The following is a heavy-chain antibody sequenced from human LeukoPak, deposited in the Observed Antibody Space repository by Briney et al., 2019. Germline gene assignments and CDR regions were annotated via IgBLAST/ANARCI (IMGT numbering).Heavy chain of an antibody. D-gene: IGHD3-22*01. J-gene: IGHJ4*02. V-gene: IGHV3-7*01. CDR3: AREERAYYYGSSGYPDY. CDR1: EFTFSTYW. CDR2: VNQDGSAK. Sequence: GGSLRLSCAASEFTFSTYWMSWVRQAPGKGLEWVANVNQDGSAKYYVDSVKGRFTISRDNAKNSLYLQMNSLRAEDTAVYYCAREERAYYYGSSGYPDYWGQGTLVTVSS.